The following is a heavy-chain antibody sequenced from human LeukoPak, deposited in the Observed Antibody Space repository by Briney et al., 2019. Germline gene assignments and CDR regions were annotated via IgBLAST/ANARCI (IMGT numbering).Heavy chain of an antibody. J-gene: IGHJ3*02. V-gene: IGHV1-8*01. CDR2: MNPNSGNT. CDR3: AKDSSGWSRDAFDI. D-gene: IGHD6-19*01. Sequence: ASVKVSCKASGYTFTSYDINWVRQATGQGLEWMGWMNPNSGNTGYAQKFQGRVTMTRNTSISTAYMELSSLRSEDTAVYYCAKDSSGWSRDAFDIWGQGTMVTVSS. CDR1: GYTFTSYD.